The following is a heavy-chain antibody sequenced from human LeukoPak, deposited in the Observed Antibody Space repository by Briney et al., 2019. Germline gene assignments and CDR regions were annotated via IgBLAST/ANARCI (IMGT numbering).Heavy chain of an antibody. CDR3: AYEAYCGGDCPK. V-gene: IGHV3-21*01. J-gene: IGHJ4*02. CDR1: GFTFSSYS. D-gene: IGHD2-21*02. CDR2: ISSSSSYI. Sequence: GGSLRLSCAASGFTFSSYSMNWVRQAPGKGLEWVSSISSSSSYIYYADSVKGRFTISRDNAKNSLYLQMNSLRAEDTAVYYCAYEAYCGGDCPKWGQGTLVTVSS.